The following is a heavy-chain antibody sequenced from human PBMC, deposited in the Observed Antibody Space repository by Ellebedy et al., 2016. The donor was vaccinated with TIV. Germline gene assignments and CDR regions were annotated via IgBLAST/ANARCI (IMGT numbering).Heavy chain of an antibody. V-gene: IGHV1-69*13. CDR1: GDTFNNFV. CDR2: IKPIFGTP. J-gene: IGHJ6*03. CDR3: GGRARGVLENYMDV. D-gene: IGHD3-10*01. Sequence: SVKVSXXTSGDTFNNFVVIWVRQAPGQGLEWIGGIKPIFGTPNYAQKFQGRVSIIADELTNTTYMTLSSLRSEDTATYYCGGRARGVLENYMDVWGKGTPVTV.